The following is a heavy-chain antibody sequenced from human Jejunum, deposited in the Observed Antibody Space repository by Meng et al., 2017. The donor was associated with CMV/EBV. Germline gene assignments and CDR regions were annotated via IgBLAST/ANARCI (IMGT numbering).Heavy chain of an antibody. CDR1: GCTFSSYW. D-gene: IGHD4/OR15-4a*01. J-gene: IGHJ4*02. CDR3: ARDRHYGADY. Sequence: CAAYGCTFSSYWMHWVRQAPGKGLVWVSRIKSDGISTTYADSVKGRFTISRDNAKNTLYLQMNSLRAEDTAVYYCARDRHYGADYWGQGTLVTVSS. CDR2: IKSDGIST. V-gene: IGHV3-74*01.